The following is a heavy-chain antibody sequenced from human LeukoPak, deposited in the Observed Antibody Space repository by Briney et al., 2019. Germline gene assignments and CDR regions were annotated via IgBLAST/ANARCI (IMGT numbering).Heavy chain of an antibody. CDR1: GCTFSSYA. CDR3: ARSHSRVAATSGPRYFYCGMDV. Sequence: ASVKVSCKASGCTFSSYAISWVRQAPGQGLEWMGGISPIFGTANYAQTFQGRVTITTDESTSTAYMELSSLRSEDTAVYYCARSHSRVAATSGPRYFYCGMDVWGKGTTVTVSS. J-gene: IGHJ6*04. V-gene: IGHV1-69*05. CDR2: ISPIFGTA. D-gene: IGHD2-15*01.